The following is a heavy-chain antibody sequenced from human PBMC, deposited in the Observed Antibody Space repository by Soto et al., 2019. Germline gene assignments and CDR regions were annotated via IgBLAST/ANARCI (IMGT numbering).Heavy chain of an antibody. Sequence: EVQLVESGGGLVKPGGSLRLSCAASGFTLRTYIMNWVRQAPGKGLEWVSSISISSSDRYYADSVRGRFTISRDNAKNALYLQMNSLRADDTAVYFCVRGMNPLFGGQGTLVTVSS. CDR2: ISISSSDR. CDR3: VRGMNPLF. V-gene: IGHV3-21*06. J-gene: IGHJ4*01. CDR1: GFTLRTYI.